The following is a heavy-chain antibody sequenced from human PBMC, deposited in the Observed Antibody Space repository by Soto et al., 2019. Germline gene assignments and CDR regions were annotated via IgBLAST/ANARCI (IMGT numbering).Heavy chain of an antibody. D-gene: IGHD3-16*02. J-gene: IGHJ5*02. CDR1: GYSFSSNA. CDR3: ARVWGSYHAPSGGAGFDP. Sequence: QVQLVQSGAEVKKPGASVKVACKTSGYSFSSNAITWVRQAPGQGLEWMGWISTYSVDSNYAQKFQVRVTMTTDPSTNTAYMELRNLRSEDTAVYYCARVWGSYHAPSGGAGFDPWGQGTLVTVSS. CDR2: ISTYSVDS. V-gene: IGHV1-18*01.